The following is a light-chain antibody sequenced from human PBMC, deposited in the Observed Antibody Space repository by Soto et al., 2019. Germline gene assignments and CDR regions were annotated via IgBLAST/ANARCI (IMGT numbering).Light chain of an antibody. V-gene: IGKV1D-12*01. CDR3: QQANSFPPT. CDR1: QGISSW. Sequence: DIQMTQSPSYVSASVGDRVTITCRASQGISSWLVWYQQKPGKAPKLLIYAASSLQSGVPSRFSGSGSGTDFTLTISSLQPEDFATYYCQQANSFPPTFGQGTKLEIK. J-gene: IGKJ2*01. CDR2: AAS.